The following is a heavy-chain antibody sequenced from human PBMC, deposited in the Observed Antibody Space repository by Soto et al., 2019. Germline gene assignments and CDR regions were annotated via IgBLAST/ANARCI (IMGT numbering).Heavy chain of an antibody. Sequence: GGALRLSCKASGFTVGDYAITWVRQVPGKGVAWLGFVRSDVYDETTEYAASVKGRIISARDGSKSMAYLQRDSLKTENTGVYYCTRGRAGYPPSYFPYGGQGGPVTASS. CDR3: TRGRAGYPPSYFPY. V-gene: IGHV3-49*04. CDR2: VRSDVYDETT. D-gene: IGHD5-12*01. CDR1: GFTVGDYA. J-gene: IGHJ4*02.